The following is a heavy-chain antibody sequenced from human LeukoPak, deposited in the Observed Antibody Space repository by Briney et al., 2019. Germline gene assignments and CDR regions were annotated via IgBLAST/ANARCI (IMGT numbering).Heavy chain of an antibody. Sequence: ASVKVSCKASGYRFTSYEITWVRQAAGQGLEWMGWMHTNTADTVYAQKFEGRISMTRDTSISTAYLELSSLTSGDTAVYYCATRGTTTNQYYYYYYMDVWGKGTTVTVSS. V-gene: IGHV1-8*01. D-gene: IGHD4-11*01. CDR3: ATRGTTTNQYYYYYYMDV. J-gene: IGHJ6*03. CDR1: GYRFTSYE. CDR2: MHTNTADT.